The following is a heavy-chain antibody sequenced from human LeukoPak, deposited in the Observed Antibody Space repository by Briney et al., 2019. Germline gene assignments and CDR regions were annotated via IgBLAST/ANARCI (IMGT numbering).Heavy chain of an antibody. CDR2: SFHSGST. Sequence: PSETLSLTCTVSGGSISSGGYSWSWIRQPPGKALEGIGNSFHSGSTSYNPSLKSRVTISVDSSKNQFSLKLSSVTAADTAVYYCARGGGVVVTDDYYYGMDVWGQGTTVTVSS. J-gene: IGHJ6*02. D-gene: IGHD2-21*02. CDR3: ARGGGVVVTDDYYYGMDV. CDR1: GGSISSGGYS. V-gene: IGHV4-30-2*01.